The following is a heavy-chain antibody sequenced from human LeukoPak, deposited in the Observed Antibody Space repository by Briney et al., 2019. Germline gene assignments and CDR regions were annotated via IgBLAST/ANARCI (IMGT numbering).Heavy chain of an antibody. Sequence: SQTLSLTCTVSGGSISSGSYYWSWIRQPARKGLEWIGRIYTSGSTNYNPSLKSRVTISVDTSKNQFSLKLSSVTAADTAVYYCARGPGYYYYGMDVWGQGTTVTVSS. CDR3: ARGPGYYYYGMDV. CDR2: IYTSGST. CDR1: GGSISSGSYY. J-gene: IGHJ6*02. V-gene: IGHV4-61*02.